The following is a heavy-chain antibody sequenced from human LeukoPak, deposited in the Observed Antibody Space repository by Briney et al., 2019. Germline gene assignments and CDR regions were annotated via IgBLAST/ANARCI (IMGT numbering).Heavy chain of an antibody. D-gene: IGHD6-19*01. CDR1: GFTFSSYA. V-gene: IGHV3-30-3*01. CDR2: ISYDGRNK. CDR3: ARDGAVAGDYYYGMDV. Sequence: QPGRSLRLSCAASGFTFSSYAMHWVRQAPGKGLEWEAVISYDGRNKYYADSVKGRFTISRDNSKNTLYLQMNSLRAEDTAVYYCARDGAVAGDYYYGMDVWGQGTTVTVSS. J-gene: IGHJ6*02.